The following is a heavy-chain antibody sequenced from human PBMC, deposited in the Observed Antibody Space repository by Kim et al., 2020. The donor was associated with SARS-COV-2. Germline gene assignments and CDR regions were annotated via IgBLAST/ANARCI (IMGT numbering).Heavy chain of an antibody. CDR2: ISSRSHTRL. CDR1: GFTFSDYS. Sequence: GGSLRLSCAASGFTFSDYSMNWVRQAPGKGLEWIAYISSRSHTRLEYADSVKGRFTVSRDNAKSSLYLQMDSLRDEDTAIYYCARRGMTCFDSWGQGTEVTVSS. D-gene: IGHD3-16*01. V-gene: IGHV3-48*02. CDR3: ARRGMTCFDS. J-gene: IGHJ4*02.